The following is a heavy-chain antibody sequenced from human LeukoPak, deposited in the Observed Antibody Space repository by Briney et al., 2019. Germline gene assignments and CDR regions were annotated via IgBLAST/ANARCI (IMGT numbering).Heavy chain of an antibody. CDR1: GFTFNSYS. J-gene: IGHJ4*02. CDR3: ARGVGSSRLERYYFDY. Sequence: GGSLRLSCAASGFTFNSYSMNWVRQAPGKGLEWLSYISSSSSTIYYADSVKGRFTISRDNAKNSLYLQMNSLRDEDTAVYYCARGVGSSRLERYYFDYWGQGTLVTVSS. D-gene: IGHD6-13*01. V-gene: IGHV3-48*02. CDR2: ISSSSSTI.